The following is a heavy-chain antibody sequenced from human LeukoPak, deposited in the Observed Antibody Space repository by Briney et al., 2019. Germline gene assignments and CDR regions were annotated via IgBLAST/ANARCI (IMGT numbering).Heavy chain of an antibody. J-gene: IGHJ4*02. CDR3: ARGQLADRY. V-gene: IGHV3-7*01. Sequence: PGGSLRLSCAASGFTFTTYWMRWIRQTPGKGLEWVTNIKQDGSEKSYVDSVKGRFTISRDNAKNSVFLQMDSLRVEDTALYNCARGQLADRYWGQGALVTVSS. CDR1: GFTFTTYW. CDR2: IKQDGSEK. D-gene: IGHD3-22*01.